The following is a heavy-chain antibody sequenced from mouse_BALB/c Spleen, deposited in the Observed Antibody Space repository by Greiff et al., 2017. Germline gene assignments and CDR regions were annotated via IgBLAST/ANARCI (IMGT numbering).Heavy chain of an antibody. CDR2: INPSNGRT. CDR1: GYTFTSYW. D-gene: IGHD1-1*01. Sequence: VQLQQPGAELVKPGASVKLSCKASGYTFTSYWMPWVKQRPGQGLEWIGEINPSNGRTNYNEKFKSKATLTVDKSSSTAYMQLSSLTSEDSAVYYCARYYYGSSYSFDYWGQGTTLTVSS. V-gene: IGHV1S81*02. J-gene: IGHJ2*01. CDR3: ARYYYGSSYSFDY.